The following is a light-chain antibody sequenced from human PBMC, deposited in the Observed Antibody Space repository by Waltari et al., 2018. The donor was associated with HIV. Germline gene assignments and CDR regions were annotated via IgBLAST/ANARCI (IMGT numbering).Light chain of an antibody. CDR1: SSNIGDNY. CDR2: RNS. V-gene: IGLV1-47*01. Sequence: QSALTQPPSTSGTPGQTVTIPCSGSSSNIGDNYVSWFQQLPGTGPKLLIYRNSQRPSGVRDRFSGSKSGTAAALAINDLRSEDEAEYHCAAWDDSLSGWVFGGGTNLTVL. CDR3: AAWDDSLSGWV. J-gene: IGLJ3*02.